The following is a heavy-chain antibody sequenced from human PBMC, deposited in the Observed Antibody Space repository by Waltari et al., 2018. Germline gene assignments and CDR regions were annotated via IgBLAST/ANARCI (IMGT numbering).Heavy chain of an antibody. D-gene: IGHD6-19*01. J-gene: IGHJ6*02. V-gene: IGHV3-23*01. CDR1: GFTFSSYA. CDR2: ISGSGGST. CDR3: AKDHGSSGWYGKYYYYGMDV. Sequence: EVQLLESGGGLVQPGGSLRLSCAASGFTFSSYAMSWVRQAPGKGLEWVSAISGSGGSTYYADSVKGRFTISRDNSKNTLYLQMNSLRAEDTAVYYCAKDHGSSGWYGKYYYYGMDVWGQGTTVTVSS.